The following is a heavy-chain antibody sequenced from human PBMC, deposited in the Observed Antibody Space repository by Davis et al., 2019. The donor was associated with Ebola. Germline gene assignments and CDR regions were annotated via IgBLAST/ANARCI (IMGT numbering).Heavy chain of an antibody. V-gene: IGHV4-4*02. J-gene: IGHJ6*02. CDR1: GGSISSSNW. Sequence: SETLSLTCAVSGGSISSSNWWSWVRQPPGKGLEWIGEIYHSGSTNYNPSLKSRVTISVDKSKNQFSLKLSSVTAADTAVYYCASSSIAAGHYYGMDVWGQGTTVTVSS. D-gene: IGHD6-6*01. CDR2: IYHSGST. CDR3: ASSSIAAGHYYGMDV.